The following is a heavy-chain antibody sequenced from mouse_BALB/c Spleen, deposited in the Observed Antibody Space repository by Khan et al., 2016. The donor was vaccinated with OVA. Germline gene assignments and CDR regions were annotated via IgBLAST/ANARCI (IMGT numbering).Heavy chain of an antibody. CDR2: ITYSGNT. D-gene: IGHD1-1*01. Sequence: EVQLQESGPGLVKPSQSLSLTCTVTGYSITSDYAWNWIRQFPGNKLEWMGYITYSGNTSYNPSLKRRFSITRNTSTNQFFLQLSSVTTEDTATYCCSSEGTISTLVITDFAYWGQGTTRTVSS. CDR3: SSEGTISTLVITDFAY. V-gene: IGHV3-2*02. CDR1: GYSITSDYA. J-gene: IGHJ2*01.